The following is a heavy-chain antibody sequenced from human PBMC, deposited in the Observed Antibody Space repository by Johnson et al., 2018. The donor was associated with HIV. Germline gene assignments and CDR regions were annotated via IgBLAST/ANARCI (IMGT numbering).Heavy chain of an antibody. CDR1: GFTFSSYT. CDR3: AKDLSDSSGYHDAFDI. J-gene: IGHJ3*02. CDR2: ISYDGSNK. Sequence: QVHLVESGGGVVQPGRSLRLSCAASGFTFSSYTMHWVRQAPGKGLEWVAVISYDGSNKYYADSVKGRFTISRDNSKNTLYLQMNSLRAEDTAVYYCAKDLSDSSGYHDAFDIWGQGTMVTVSS. D-gene: IGHD3-22*01. V-gene: IGHV3-30-3*01.